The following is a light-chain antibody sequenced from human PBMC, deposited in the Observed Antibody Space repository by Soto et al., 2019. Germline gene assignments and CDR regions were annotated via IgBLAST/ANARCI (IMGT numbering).Light chain of an antibody. CDR2: GAS. CDR3: HQYGSSPPRT. J-gene: IGKJ1*01. V-gene: IGKV3-20*01. CDR1: QSVSNDF. Sequence: EIGLTQSPGILSLSPGERATLSCRASQSVSNDFLAWYQQKPGQAPRLLIYGASTRATDVPDRFSGSGSGADFTLTISRLEPEDFAVYYCHQYGSSPPRTFGQGSKV.